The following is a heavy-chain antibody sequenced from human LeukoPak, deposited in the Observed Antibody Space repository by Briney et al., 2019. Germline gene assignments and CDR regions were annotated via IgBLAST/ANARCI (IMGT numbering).Heavy chain of an antibody. CDR2: ISTNNGNT. CDR1: GYTFTSYG. V-gene: IGHV1-18*01. J-gene: IGHJ4*02. CDR3: ARARGDHDIGTYRH. D-gene: IGHD1-26*01. Sequence: ASVKVSCKASGYTFTSYGISWVRQAPGQGPEWMGWISTNNGNTNYAEKVQGRVTMTTETATGTAYMELRSLRSDDTAVYYCARARGDHDIGTYRHWGQGTLVTVSS.